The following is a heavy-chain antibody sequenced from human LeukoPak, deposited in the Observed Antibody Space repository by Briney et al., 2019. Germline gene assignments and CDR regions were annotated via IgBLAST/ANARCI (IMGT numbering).Heavy chain of an antibody. Sequence: PGGSLRLSCAASGFTFSNYAMSWVRQAPGKGLQWISSINWVGDTSSYADSVKGRFTVSRDNTKGSLYLQMHSLRSEDTALYYCAKDRQYGDYGGGDFFDSWGQGTLVAVSS. CDR1: GFTFSNYA. CDR2: INWVGDTS. CDR3: AKDRQYGDYGGGDFFDS. V-gene: IGHV3-43*02. J-gene: IGHJ4*02. D-gene: IGHD4-17*01.